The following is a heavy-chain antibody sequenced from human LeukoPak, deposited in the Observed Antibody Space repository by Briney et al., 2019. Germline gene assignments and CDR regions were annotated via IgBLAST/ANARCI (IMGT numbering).Heavy chain of an antibody. CDR2: IRYDGSYK. CDR1: GFTFSIYG. J-gene: IGHJ4*02. D-gene: IGHD5-18*01. Sequence: GGSLRLSCAASGFTFSIYGMHWVRQAPGKGLEWVAYIRYDGSYKYYADSVKGRFTISRDNSKNTLYLQMNSLRAEDTAVYYCAKDMGDVDTAIGHWGPGTLVTVSS. V-gene: IGHV3-30*02. CDR3: AKDMGDVDTAIGH.